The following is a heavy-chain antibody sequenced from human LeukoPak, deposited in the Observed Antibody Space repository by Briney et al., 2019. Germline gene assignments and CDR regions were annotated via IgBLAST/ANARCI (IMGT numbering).Heavy chain of an antibody. J-gene: IGHJ4*02. CDR2: INHSGST. D-gene: IGHD6-6*01. CDR1: GVSFSGYY. CDR3: ARTAPSIAAS. V-gene: IGHV4-34*01. Sequence: SETLSLTCAVYGVSFSGYYWSWIRQPPGKGLEWIGEINHSGSTNYNPSLKSRVTISVDTSKNQFSLKLSSVTAADTAVYYCARTAPSIAASWGQGTLVTVSS.